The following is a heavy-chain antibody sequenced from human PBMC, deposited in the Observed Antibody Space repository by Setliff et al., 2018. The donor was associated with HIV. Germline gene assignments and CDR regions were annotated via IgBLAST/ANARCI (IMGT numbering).Heavy chain of an antibody. D-gene: IGHD3-3*01. CDR2: ISPDGSST. CDR1: GFTFSNNW. CDR3: VRVVTIFSTGPHFDP. V-gene: IGHV3-74*03. Sequence: GGSLRLSCAASGFTFSNNWIHWVRQTAEKGLVWVSRISPDGSSTMYADSVKGRFTISRDNAKNTGYLQMNSLRAEDTAVYYCVRVVTIFSTGPHFDPWGQETLGTVSS. J-gene: IGHJ5*02.